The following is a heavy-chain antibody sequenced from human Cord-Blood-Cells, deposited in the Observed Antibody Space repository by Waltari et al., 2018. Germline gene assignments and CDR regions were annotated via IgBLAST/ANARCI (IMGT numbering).Heavy chain of an antibody. CDR2: IIPIFGTA. CDR3: AREYEYSSSYYYYGMDV. Sequence: QVQLVQSGAEVKKPGSSVKVTCKASGGTFSSHALSWVRKAPGQGLEWMGGIIPIFGTANYAQKFQGRVTITADESTSTAYMELSSLRSEDTAVYYCAREYEYSSSYYYYGMDVWGQGTTVTVSS. D-gene: IGHD6-6*01. V-gene: IGHV1-69*12. CDR1: GGTFSSHA. J-gene: IGHJ6*02.